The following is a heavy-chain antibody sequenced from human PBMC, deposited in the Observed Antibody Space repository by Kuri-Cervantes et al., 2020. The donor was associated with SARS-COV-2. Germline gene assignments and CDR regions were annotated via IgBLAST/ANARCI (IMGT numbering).Heavy chain of an antibody. CDR3: ASYYLATGDYFDF. D-gene: IGHD3-22*01. CDR1: GFTFSHYW. Sequence: GGSLRLSCAASGFTFSHYWMSWARQAPGKGLEWVANIKGDGSEKYYADSLKGRFTISRDNAKNSLYLQMNSLRAEDTAVYYCASYYLATGDYFDFWGQGNLVTVSS. CDR2: IKGDGSEK. J-gene: IGHJ4*02. V-gene: IGHV3-7*05.